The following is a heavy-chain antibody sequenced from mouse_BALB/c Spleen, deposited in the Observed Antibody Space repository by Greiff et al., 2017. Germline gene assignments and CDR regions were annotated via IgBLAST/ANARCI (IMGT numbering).Heavy chain of an antibody. CDR1: GYSITSDYA. CDR3: ANGAMDY. Sequence: EVKLMESGPGLVKPSQSLSLTCTVTGYSITSDYAWNWIRQFPGNKLEWMGYISYSGSTSYNPSLKSRISITRDTSKNQFFLQLNSVTTEDTATYYCANGAMDYWGQGTSVTVSS. CDR2: ISYSGST. V-gene: IGHV3-2*02. J-gene: IGHJ4*01.